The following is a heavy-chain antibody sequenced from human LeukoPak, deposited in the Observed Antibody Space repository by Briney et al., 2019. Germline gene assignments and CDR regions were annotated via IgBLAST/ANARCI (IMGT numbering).Heavy chain of an antibody. D-gene: IGHD6-13*01. CDR3: ARHDPIAAALLDY. J-gene: IGHJ4*02. CDR2: IDPSDSYT. CDR1: GYSFTSYW. Sequence: GESLRISFKGSGYSFTSYWISWVRQMPGKGLEWMGRIDPSDSYTSYSPSFQGHVTISADKSISTAYVQWSSLKASDTAMYYCARHDPIAAALLDYWGQGTLVTVSS. V-gene: IGHV5-10-1*01.